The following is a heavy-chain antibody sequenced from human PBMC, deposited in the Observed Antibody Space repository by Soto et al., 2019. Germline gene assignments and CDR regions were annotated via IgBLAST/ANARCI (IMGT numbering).Heavy chain of an antibody. CDR2: IQYKGDGGTT. Sequence: EVQLVESGGGLVKPGGSLRLSCAASGFAFNHAWMNWVRQAPGKGLEWVGRIQYKGDGGTTDYATPVKGRSTISRDDSRLPLYLKMSSLKTDDTAVYYCTTDWRDSNGHWLGWAWFAPWGPGTLVTVSS. J-gene: IGHJ5*02. D-gene: IGHD3-22*01. CDR1: GFAFNHAW. V-gene: IGHV3-15*07. CDR3: TTDWRDSNGHWLGWAWFAP.